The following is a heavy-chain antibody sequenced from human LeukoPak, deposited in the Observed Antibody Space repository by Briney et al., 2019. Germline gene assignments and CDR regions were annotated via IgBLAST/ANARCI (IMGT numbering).Heavy chain of an antibody. V-gene: IGHV3-11*01. Sequence: GGSLRLSCAASGFTFSDYYMSWIRQAPGKGLEWVSYISSSGSTIYYADSVKGRFTISRYNAKNSLYLQMNSLRAEDTAVYYCASRTLRLGELSPPIDYWGQGTLVTVSS. CDR3: ASRTLRLGELSPPIDY. CDR1: GFTFSDYY. CDR2: ISSSGSTI. J-gene: IGHJ4*02. D-gene: IGHD3-16*02.